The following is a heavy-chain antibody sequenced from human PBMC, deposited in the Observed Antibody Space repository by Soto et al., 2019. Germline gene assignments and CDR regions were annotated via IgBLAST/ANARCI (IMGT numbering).Heavy chain of an antibody. CDR2: ISGSGGST. Sequence: SGGSLRLSCAASGFTFSSYAMSWVRQAPGKGLEWVSAISGSGGSTYYADSVKGRFTISRDNSKNTLYLQMNSLRAEDTAVYYCAKYEGIVATIFPLFDYWGQGTLVTVSS. D-gene: IGHD5-12*01. CDR3: AKYEGIVATIFPLFDY. J-gene: IGHJ4*02. CDR1: GFTFSSYA. V-gene: IGHV3-23*01.